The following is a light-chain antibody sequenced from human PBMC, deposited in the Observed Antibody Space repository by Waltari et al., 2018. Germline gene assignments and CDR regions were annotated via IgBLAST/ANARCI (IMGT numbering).Light chain of an antibody. CDR2: DAS. V-gene: IGKV3-11*01. J-gene: IGKJ1*01. Sequence: SWRASQSVNSQLAWYQHKPGQAPRLLIYDASIRVTGMSARFSGSGSGTDFTLTISSLEPEDFAVYYCQQRSKWPWSFGQGTKVEIK. CDR1: QSVNSQ. CDR3: QQRSKWPWS.